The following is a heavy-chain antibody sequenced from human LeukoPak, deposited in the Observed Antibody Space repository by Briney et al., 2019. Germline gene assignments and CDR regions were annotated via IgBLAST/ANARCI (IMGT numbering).Heavy chain of an antibody. CDR3: ARVGSSSWFGYYYYYMDV. J-gene: IGHJ6*03. CDR1: GFTFSSYA. V-gene: IGHV3-30*01. D-gene: IGHD6-13*01. CDR2: ISYDGSNK. Sequence: PGRSLRLSCAASGFTFSSYAMHWVRQAPGKGLEWVAVISYDGSNKYYADSVKGRFTISRDNFKNTLYLQMNSLRAEDTAVYYCARVGSSSWFGYYYYYMDVWGKGTTVTVSS.